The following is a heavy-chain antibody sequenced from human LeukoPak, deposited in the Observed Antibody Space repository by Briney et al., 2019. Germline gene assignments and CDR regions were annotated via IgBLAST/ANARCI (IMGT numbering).Heavy chain of an antibody. CDR1: GFTFSDYY. D-gene: IGHD2-2*01. CDR2: ISSSGSTI. Sequence: PGGSLRLSCAASGFTFSDYYMSWIRQAPGKGLEWVSYISSSGSTIYYADSVKGRFTISRDNAKNSLYLQMNSLRAEDTAVYYCARGRGYCSSTSCQNWFDPWGQGTLVAVSS. J-gene: IGHJ5*02. CDR3: ARGRGYCSSTSCQNWFDP. V-gene: IGHV3-11*04.